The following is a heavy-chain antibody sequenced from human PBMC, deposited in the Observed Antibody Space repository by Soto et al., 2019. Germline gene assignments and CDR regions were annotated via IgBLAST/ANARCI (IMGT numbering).Heavy chain of an antibody. CDR2: ISGSSSST. D-gene: IGHD4-17*01. CDR3: AKDFETVTTDYYMDV. V-gene: IGHV3-23*01. J-gene: IGHJ6*03. Sequence: GGSPRLSCAASGVPFSSYSMNWVRQDPGKGLEWVSAISGSSSSTYYADSVKGRFTISRDNSKNTLYLQMNSLRAEDTAVYYCAKDFETVTTDYYMDVWGKGTTVTVSS. CDR1: GVPFSSYS.